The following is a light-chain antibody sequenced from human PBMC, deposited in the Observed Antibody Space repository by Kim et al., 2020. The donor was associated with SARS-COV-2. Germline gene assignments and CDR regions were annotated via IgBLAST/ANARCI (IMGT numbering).Light chain of an antibody. V-gene: IGLV1-40*01. CDR1: SSSIGATYD. J-gene: IGLJ1*01. CDR3: QSYDTSLNTWAV. Sequence: VTSSCSGSSSSIGATYDVHWYQQLPGAAPKLLIYGNTHRPSGVPGRFSASKSGTSASLAITGLQAEDEADYYCQSYDTSLNTWAVFGTGTKVTVL. CDR2: GNT.